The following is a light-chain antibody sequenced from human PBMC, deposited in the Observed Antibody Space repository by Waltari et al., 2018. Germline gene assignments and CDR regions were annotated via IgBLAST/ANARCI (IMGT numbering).Light chain of an antibody. CDR3: QQVDNYPIFT. J-gene: IGKJ3*01. CDR2: AAS. Sequence: DLQLTQSPSFLSASVGDRVTITCRASQAISSYLAWYQQKPGKAPNLLIYAASTLQSGVPSRFSGSGSVTEFTLTISSLQPEDFATYYCQQVDNYPIFTFGPGTKVDIK. CDR1: QAISSY. V-gene: IGKV1-9*01.